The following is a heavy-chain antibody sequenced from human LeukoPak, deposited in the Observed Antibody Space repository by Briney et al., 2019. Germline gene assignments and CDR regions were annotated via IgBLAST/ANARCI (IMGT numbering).Heavy chain of an antibody. V-gene: IGHV4-34*01. Sequence: ASETLSRTCAVYGGSFSGYYWSWIRQPPGKGLKWFGEINHSGSTNYNPSLNSLVTITVDTSKTQFSLKLSSVTAADTAVYYCAKEIGRRSGSDHWGQGTLVTVSS. CDR1: GGSFSGYY. CDR2: INHSGST. D-gene: IGHD6-19*01. J-gene: IGHJ5*02. CDR3: AKEIGRRSGSDH.